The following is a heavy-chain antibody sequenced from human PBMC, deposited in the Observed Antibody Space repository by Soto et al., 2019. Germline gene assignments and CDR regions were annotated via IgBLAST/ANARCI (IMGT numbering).Heavy chain of an antibody. J-gene: IGHJ4*02. CDR2: INHSGST. CDR1: GGSFSGYY. V-gene: IGHV4-34*01. Sequence: SETLSLTCDVYGGSFSGYYWSWIRQPPGKGLEWIGEINHSGSTNYNPSLKSRVTISVDTYKNQFSLKLSLVTAADTAVYCCARGTTRTRFDYWGEGTLLT. CDR3: ARGTTRTRFDY. D-gene: IGHD1-1*01.